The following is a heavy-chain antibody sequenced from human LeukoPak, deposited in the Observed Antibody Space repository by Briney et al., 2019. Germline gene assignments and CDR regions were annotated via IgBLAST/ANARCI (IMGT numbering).Heavy chain of an antibody. CDR3: ARAFLPGDHSIY. CDR2: ISYDGSNK. Sequence: GGSLRLSCAASGFTFSSYAMHWVRQAPGKGLEWVAVISYDGSNKYYADSVKGRFTISRDNSKNTLYLQMNSLRAEDTAAYYCARAFLPGDHSIYWGQGTLVTVSS. V-gene: IGHV3-30-3*01. D-gene: IGHD4-11*01. J-gene: IGHJ4*02. CDR1: GFTFSSYA.